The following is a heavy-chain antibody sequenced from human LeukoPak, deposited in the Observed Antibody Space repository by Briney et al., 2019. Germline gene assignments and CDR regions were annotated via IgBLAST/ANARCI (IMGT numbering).Heavy chain of an antibody. CDR2: IHNSGTT. CDR3: ARRYYYNLGSFPFDF. Sequence: SETLSLTCAVSGGPFSGYFWSWIRQPPGKGLEWIGEIHNSGTTNCNPSLNSRVTISEDTSKNQIYLNLRSVTAADTAVYYCARRYYYNLGSFPFDFWGQGTLVTVSS. V-gene: IGHV4-34*01. CDR1: GGPFSGYF. J-gene: IGHJ4*02. D-gene: IGHD3-10*01.